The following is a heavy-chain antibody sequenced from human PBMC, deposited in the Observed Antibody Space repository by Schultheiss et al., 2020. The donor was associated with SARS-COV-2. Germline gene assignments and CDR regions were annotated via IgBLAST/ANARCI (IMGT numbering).Heavy chain of an antibody. J-gene: IGHJ6*02. CDR1: GFTFSSYW. Sequence: GESLKISCAASGFTFSSYWMHWVRQAPGKGLEWVAVISYDGSNKYYADSVKGRFTISRDNSKNTLYLQMNTLRAEDTAVYYCASSRKYDILIGDHNLPSDGMDVWGQGTTVTVSS. V-gene: IGHV3-30*03. CDR2: ISYDGSNK. D-gene: IGHD3-9*01. CDR3: ASSRKYDILIGDHNLPSDGMDV.